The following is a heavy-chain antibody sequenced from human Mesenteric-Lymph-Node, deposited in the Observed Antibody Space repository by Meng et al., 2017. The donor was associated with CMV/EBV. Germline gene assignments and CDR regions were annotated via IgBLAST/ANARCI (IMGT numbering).Heavy chain of an antibody. V-gene: IGHV3-53*01. Sequence: GGSLRLSCAASGFTVSSNYMSWVRQAPGKGLEWVSVIYSGGTTFYADSVKGRFTISRDSSKNTLFLQMNSLRAEDTAVYYCARDSRCSSTSCDYGDALDIWGQGTMVTVSS. CDR3: ARDSRCSSTSCDYGDALDI. CDR2: IYSGGTT. CDR1: GFTVSSNY. D-gene: IGHD2-2*01. J-gene: IGHJ3*02.